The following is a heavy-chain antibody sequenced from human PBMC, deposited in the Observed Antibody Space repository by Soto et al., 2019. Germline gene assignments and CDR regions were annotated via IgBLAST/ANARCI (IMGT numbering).Heavy chain of an antibody. CDR2: IYPGDSDT. J-gene: IGHJ6*02. D-gene: IGHD2-2*03. CDR3: ARRGYCSSTSCYGTPYYYYGMDV. Sequence: PGESLKISCKGSGYSFTSYWIGWVRQMPGKGLEWTGIIYPGDSDTRYSPSFQGQVTISADKSISTAYLQWSSLKASDTAMYYCARRGYCSSTSCYGTPYYYYGMDVWGQGTTVTVSS. V-gene: IGHV5-51*01. CDR1: GYSFTSYW.